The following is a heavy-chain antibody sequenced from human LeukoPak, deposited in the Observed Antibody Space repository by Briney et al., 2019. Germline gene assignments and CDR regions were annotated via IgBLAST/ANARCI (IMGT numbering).Heavy chain of an antibody. J-gene: IGHJ5*02. Sequence: SETLSLTCTVSGGSISSYYWSWIRQPPGKGLEWIGYIYYSGSTNYNPSLKSRVTISVDTSKNQFSLKLSSVTAADTAVYYCARRQITMVRGVILPFDPWGQGTLVTVSS. D-gene: IGHD3-10*01. CDR3: ARRQITMVRGVILPFDP. V-gene: IGHV4-59*01. CDR2: IYYSGST. CDR1: GGSISSYY.